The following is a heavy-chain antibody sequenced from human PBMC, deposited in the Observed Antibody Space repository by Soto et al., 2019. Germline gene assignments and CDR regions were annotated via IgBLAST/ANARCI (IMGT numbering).Heavy chain of an antibody. J-gene: IGHJ4*02. CDR1: GFTVSRSY. CDR3: ARGLVGSTTAFDN. D-gene: IGHD3-22*01. V-gene: IGHV3-53*02. Sequence: EVQVVGTGGGLIQPGGSLRLSCAASGFTVSRSYMSWVRQAPGKGLEWVSTIYTPGSTYYADSVKGRFTISRDNSKNTLYLQMNSLRAEDTAVYYCARGLVGSTTAFDNWGQGTLVTVSS. CDR2: IYTPGST.